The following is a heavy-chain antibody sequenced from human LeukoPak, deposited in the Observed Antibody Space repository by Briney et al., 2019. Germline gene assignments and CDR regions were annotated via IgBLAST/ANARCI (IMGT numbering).Heavy chain of an antibody. V-gene: IGHV3-11*04. CDR1: GFTFSDYY. D-gene: IGHD6-19*01. CDR3: ARPPRSGWYYFDY. Sequence: PGGSLRLSCAASGFTFSDYYMSWIRQAPGKGLEWISYISSGGSTIYYADSVRGQFTISRDNAKKSLYLQMNSLRAEDTAVYYCARPPRSGWYYFDYWGQGTLVTVSS. CDR2: ISSGGSTI. J-gene: IGHJ4*02.